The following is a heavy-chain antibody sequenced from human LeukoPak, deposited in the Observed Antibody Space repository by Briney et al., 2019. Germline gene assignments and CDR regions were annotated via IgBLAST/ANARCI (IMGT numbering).Heavy chain of an antibody. Sequence: PSETLSLTCTVSGGSISSSSYYWGWIRQPPGKGLGWIGSIYYSGSTYYNPSLKSRVTISVDTSKNQFSLKLSSVTAADTAVYYCALRQYGDYADYWGQGTLVTVSS. D-gene: IGHD4-17*01. V-gene: IGHV4-39*01. CDR3: ALRQYGDYADY. CDR2: IYYSGST. J-gene: IGHJ4*02. CDR1: GGSISSSSYY.